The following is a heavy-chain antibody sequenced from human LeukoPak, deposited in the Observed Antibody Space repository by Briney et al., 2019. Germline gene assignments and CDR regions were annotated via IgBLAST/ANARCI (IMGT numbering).Heavy chain of an antibody. V-gene: IGHV3-20*04. J-gene: IGHJ4*02. D-gene: IGHD6-19*01. CDR2: INWNGGST. CDR3: ARTVRSSGWYGDY. CDR1: GFTFDEYG. Sequence: GGSLRLSCAASGFTFDEYGMSWVRQAPGKGMEWVSGINWNGGSTGYVDSVKGRFTISRDNAKNSLYLQMNSLRAEDTALYYCARTVRSSGWYGDYWGQGTLVTVSS.